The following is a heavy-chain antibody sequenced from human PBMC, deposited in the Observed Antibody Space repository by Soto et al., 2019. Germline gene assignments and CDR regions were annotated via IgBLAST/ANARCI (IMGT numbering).Heavy chain of an antibody. CDR2: IYSGGST. CDR1: GFTVSSNY. Sequence: EVQLVESGGGLVQPGGSLRLSCAASGFTVSSNYMSWVRQAPAKGLEWVSVIYSGGSTYYADSVNGRFTISRHNSKNTLYLQMNSLRAEDTAVYYCARDPYYDSSGYLASHGRDVWGQGTTVTVSS. D-gene: IGHD3-22*01. CDR3: ARDPYYDSSGYLASHGRDV. J-gene: IGHJ6*02. V-gene: IGHV3-53*04.